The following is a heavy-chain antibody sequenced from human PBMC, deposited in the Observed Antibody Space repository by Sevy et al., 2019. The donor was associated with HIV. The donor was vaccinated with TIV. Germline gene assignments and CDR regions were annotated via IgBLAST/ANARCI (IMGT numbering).Heavy chain of an antibody. D-gene: IGHD2-21*02. CDR1: GYTFTGYY. CDR2: INPDSAGT. Sequence: ASVEVSCKASGYTFTGYYIHWVRQAPGQGLQWMGWINPDSAGTKFAQKFQGRITMTRDTSISTVNMALSRLTSDDTAVYFCARSLGSGDGYFDYWGQGTLVTVSS. J-gene: IGHJ4*01. CDR3: ARSLGSGDGYFDY. V-gene: IGHV1-2*02.